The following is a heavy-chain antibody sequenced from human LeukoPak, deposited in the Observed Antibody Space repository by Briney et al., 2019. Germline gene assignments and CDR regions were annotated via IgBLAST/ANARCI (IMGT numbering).Heavy chain of an antibody. J-gene: IGHJ6*02. CDR1: GGSFSGYY. CDR3: ARGTIAAAGPDSYYYYGMDV. D-gene: IGHD6-13*01. Sequence: SETLSLTCDVYGGSFSGYYWSWIRQPPGKGLEWIGEINHSGSTSYNPSPKSRVTISVDTSKNHFSLKLSSVTAADTAVYYCARGTIAAAGPDSYYYYGMDVWGQGTTVTVSS. V-gene: IGHV4-34*01. CDR2: INHSGST.